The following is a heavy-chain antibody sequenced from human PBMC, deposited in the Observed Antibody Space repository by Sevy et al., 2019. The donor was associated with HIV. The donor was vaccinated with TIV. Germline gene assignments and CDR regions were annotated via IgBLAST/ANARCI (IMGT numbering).Heavy chain of an antibody. J-gene: IGHJ6*02. D-gene: IGHD2-15*01. V-gene: IGHV3-7*01. CDR1: GFTFNMYW. CDR2: IKEDGSER. Sequence: GGSLRLSCAASGFTFNMYWMTWVRQAPGKGLEWVANIKEDGSERNYLDSVKGRFTISRDKAKESLYLQINSLRAEDTAVYYCARHCSGGSCYSLLSHYYYGMDVWGQGTTVTVSS. CDR3: ARHCSGGSCYSLLSHYYYGMDV.